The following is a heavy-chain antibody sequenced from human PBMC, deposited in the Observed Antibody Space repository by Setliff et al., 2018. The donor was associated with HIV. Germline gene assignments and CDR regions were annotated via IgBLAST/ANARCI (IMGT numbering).Heavy chain of an antibody. CDR2: IIPILGIA. V-gene: IGHV1-69*10. CDR3: AWGTQRPIDS. CDR1: GGTFSSYA. D-gene: IGHD3-16*01. J-gene: IGHJ4*02. Sequence: GASVKVSCKASGGTFSSYAISWVRQAPGQGLEWMGGIIPILGIANYAQKFQGRVSITADRSIDIAYMKLSNLRSEDTAMYFCAWGTQRPIDSWGQGTLVTVSS.